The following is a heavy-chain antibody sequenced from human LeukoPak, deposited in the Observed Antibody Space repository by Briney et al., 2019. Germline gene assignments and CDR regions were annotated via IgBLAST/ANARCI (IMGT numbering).Heavy chain of an antibody. CDR3: ARDPIAVVGGGSFDY. Sequence: PGGSLRLSCAASGFTLSSYWMSWVRQAPGKGLEWVANIKQDGSEKYYADSVKGRVTISRDNAKNSYYLEMNSLVAEDTAVYYCARDPIAVVGGGSFDYWGQGILVTVSS. D-gene: IGHD6-19*01. CDR1: GFTLSSYW. V-gene: IGHV3-7*01. CDR2: IKQDGSEK. J-gene: IGHJ4*02.